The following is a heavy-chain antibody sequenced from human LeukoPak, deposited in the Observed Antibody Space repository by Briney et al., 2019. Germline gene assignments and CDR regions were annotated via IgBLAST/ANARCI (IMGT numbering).Heavy chain of an antibody. J-gene: IGHJ4*02. CDR3: ARREDGYKNPFDY. V-gene: IGHV4-34*01. Sequence: PSGTLSLTCAVFGGSFSGYFWGWIRQPPGRGLEWIGDINHSGSTNYNPSLKSRVTMSEITSKNQFSLSVYSVAGEDTSVYYCARREDGYKNPFDYWGQGTVVTVSS. CDR1: GGSFSGYF. CDR2: INHSGST. D-gene: IGHD5-24*01.